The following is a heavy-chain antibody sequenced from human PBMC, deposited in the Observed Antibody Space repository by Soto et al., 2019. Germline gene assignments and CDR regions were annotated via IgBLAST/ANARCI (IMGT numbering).Heavy chain of an antibody. V-gene: IGHV3-9*01. CDR3: VKDESINWYSGHFRH. D-gene: IGHD6-13*01. Sequence: EVQLVESGGGLVQPGRSLRLSCAGSGFTFDDYAMHCVRQVPGKGLEWVSGINWNSGSIGYADSVKGRFAISRDNAKNSLHLQMNSLRAEDTAFYFCVKDESINWYSGHFRHWGQGTLVTVPS. CDR1: GFTFDDYA. CDR2: INWNSGSI. J-gene: IGHJ1*01.